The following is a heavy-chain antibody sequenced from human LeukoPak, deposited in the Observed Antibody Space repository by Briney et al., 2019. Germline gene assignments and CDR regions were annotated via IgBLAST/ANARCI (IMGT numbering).Heavy chain of an antibody. J-gene: IGHJ6*03. Sequence: GGSLRLSCAASGFTFSSYGMHWVRQAPGKGLEWVAVISYDGSNKYYADSVKGRFTISRDNSKNSLYLQMNSLRAEDTALYYCAKAKGKTGGFYMDVWGKGTTVTVSS. CDR3: AKAKGKTGGFYMDV. CDR2: ISYDGSNK. V-gene: IGHV3-30*18. D-gene: IGHD1-26*01. CDR1: GFTFSSYG.